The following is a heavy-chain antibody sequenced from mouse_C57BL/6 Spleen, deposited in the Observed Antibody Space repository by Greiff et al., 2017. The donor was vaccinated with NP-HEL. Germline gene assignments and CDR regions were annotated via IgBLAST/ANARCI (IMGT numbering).Heavy chain of an antibody. V-gene: IGHV2-2*01. CDR3: ARNRDAYFDY. CDR1: GFSLTSYG. CDR2: IWSGGST. Sequence: VKLMESGPGLVQPSQSLSITCTASGFSLTSYGVHWVRQSPGKGLEWLGVIWSGGSTAYNAAIISRLSISKDNSKSQVFFKMNSLQADDTAIYYCARNRDAYFDYWGQGTTLTAAS. J-gene: IGHJ2*01.